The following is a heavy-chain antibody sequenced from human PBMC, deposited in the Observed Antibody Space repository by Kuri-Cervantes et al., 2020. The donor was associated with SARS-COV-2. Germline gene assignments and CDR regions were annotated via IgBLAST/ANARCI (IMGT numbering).Heavy chain of an antibody. J-gene: IGHJ5*02. CDR2: IYYRSKWYD. CDR3: ARGTNWPPDGWFDP. Sequence: LWSAISGDSVSSKIAAWNWIRQSPSRGLEWLGRIYYRSKWYDDYAVSVKSRISINPDTSKNQFSLHINSVTPEDTAVYYCARGTNWPPDGWFDPWGQGTLVTVSS. V-gene: IGHV6-1*01. CDR1: GDSVSSKIAA. D-gene: IGHD7-27*01.